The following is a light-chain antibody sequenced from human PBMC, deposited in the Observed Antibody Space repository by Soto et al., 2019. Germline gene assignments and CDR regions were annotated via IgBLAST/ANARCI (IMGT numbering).Light chain of an antibody. CDR1: QSISNW. CDR2: DAS. J-gene: IGKJ4*01. CDR3: QQYNRYSIH. V-gene: IGKV1-5*03. Sequence: DIQLTQSPSTLYASVGDRVTITCRASQSISNWVVWYQQKPGKAPKFLIYDASTLESGVPSRFSGSGYGTEFTLTISSLQPEDFATYYCQQYNRYSIHFGGGTKVEMK.